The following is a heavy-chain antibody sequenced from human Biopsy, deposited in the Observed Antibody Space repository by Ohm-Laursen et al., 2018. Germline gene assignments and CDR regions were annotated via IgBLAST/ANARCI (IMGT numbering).Heavy chain of an antibody. J-gene: IGHJ2*01. CDR2: VYYTGST. Sequence: GTLSLTCTVSGDSISSYYWSWIRQPPGKGLQWIGYVYYTGSTDYNPSLQSRVTISVDTSKNHFSLRLRSVTPADTAIYHCARDRGYYSDRTVPGYFDLWGRGTLVTVSS. CDR3: ARDRGYYSDRTVPGYFDL. CDR1: GDSISSYY. D-gene: IGHD3-22*01. V-gene: IGHV4-59*01.